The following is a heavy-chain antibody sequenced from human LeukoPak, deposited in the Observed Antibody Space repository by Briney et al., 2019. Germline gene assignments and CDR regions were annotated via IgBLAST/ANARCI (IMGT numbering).Heavy chain of an antibody. V-gene: IGHV4-31*03. Sequence: SQTLSLTCTVSGGSISSGGYYWSWIRQHPGKGLEWIGYIYYSGSTYYNPSLKSRVTISVGTSKNQFSLKLSSVTAADTAVYYCAREGGTDSDYYFDYWGQGTLVTVSS. CDR3: AREGGTDSDYYFDY. J-gene: IGHJ4*02. CDR2: IYYSGST. D-gene: IGHD1-14*01. CDR1: GGSISSGGYY.